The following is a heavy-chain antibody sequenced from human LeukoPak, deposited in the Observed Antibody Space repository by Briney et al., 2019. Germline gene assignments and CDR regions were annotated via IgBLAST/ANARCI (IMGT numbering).Heavy chain of an antibody. CDR2: INDSGST. CDR3: ARGLWFGESRPYYYDY. V-gene: IGHV4-34*01. J-gene: IGHJ4*02. Sequence: SETLSLTCTVSGGSISSYYWSWIRQPPGKGLEWIGEINDSGSTNYNPSLRSRVTISVDTSMNQFSLKMRSVTAADTADYYCARGLWFGESRPYYYDYWGQGNLVTVST. CDR1: GGSISSYY. D-gene: IGHD3-10*01.